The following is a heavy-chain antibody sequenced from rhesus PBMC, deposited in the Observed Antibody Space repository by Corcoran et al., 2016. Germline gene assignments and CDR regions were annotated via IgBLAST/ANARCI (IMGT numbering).Heavy chain of an antibody. Sequence: GAEVKRPGESLKISCKTSGYSFTSYWISWVRQMPGKGLEWMGAIDPSDSDTRYTPSFQGQVTISADKSISTAYLQWSRLKASDTATYYFAKDYYSGGFDWYFDLWGPCTPITISS. CDR2: IDPSDSDT. CDR1: GYSFTSYW. J-gene: IGHJ2*01. CDR3: AKDYYSGGFDWYFDL. V-gene: IGHV5-20*01. D-gene: IGHD6-37*01.